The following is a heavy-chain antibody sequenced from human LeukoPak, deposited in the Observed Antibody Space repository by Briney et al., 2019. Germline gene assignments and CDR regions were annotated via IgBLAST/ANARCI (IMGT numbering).Heavy chain of an antibody. CDR1: GVTFSSYA. Sequence: ASVKVSCKASGVTFSSYAISLVRQAPGQGLDWMGGIIPIFGTANYAQKFQGRVTITTDESTSTAYMELSSLRSEDTAVYHCARDGDTADALDIRGQVTMVTVSS. V-gene: IGHV1-69*05. CDR2: IIPIFGTA. J-gene: IGHJ3*02. D-gene: IGHD7-27*01. CDR3: ARDGDTADALDI.